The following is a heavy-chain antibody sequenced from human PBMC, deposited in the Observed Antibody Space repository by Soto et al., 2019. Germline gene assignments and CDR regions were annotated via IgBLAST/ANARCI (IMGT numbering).Heavy chain of an antibody. Sequence: QVQLVQSGAEVKKPGSSVKVSCKASRGTFSSYAISWVRQAPGQGLEWMGGIIPIFGTANYAQKFQGRVTITAAESTSTAYMELSSLRSEDTAVYYCARWVYGYPKRRAFDYWGQGTLVTVSS. D-gene: IGHD5-18*01. CDR1: RGTFSSYA. J-gene: IGHJ4*02. CDR2: IIPIFGTA. V-gene: IGHV1-69*01. CDR3: ARWVYGYPKRRAFDY.